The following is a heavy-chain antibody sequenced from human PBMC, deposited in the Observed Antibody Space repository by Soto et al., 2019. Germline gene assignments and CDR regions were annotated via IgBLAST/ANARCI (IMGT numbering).Heavy chain of an antibody. Sequence: GGSLRLSCEASGFTFDDYAMHWVRQAPGKGLEWVSGISWNSGSIGYADSVKGRFTISRDNAKNSLYLQMNSLRAEDTALYYCAKDIGAVADYFDYWGQGT. V-gene: IGHV3-9*01. CDR2: ISWNSGSI. CDR3: AKDIGAVADYFDY. J-gene: IGHJ4*02. D-gene: IGHD6-19*01. CDR1: GFTFDDYA.